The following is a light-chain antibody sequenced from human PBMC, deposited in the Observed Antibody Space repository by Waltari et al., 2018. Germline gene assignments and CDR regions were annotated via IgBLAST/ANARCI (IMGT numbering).Light chain of an antibody. CDR1: QGISSA. CDR3: QQFNSFPIT. V-gene: IGKV1-13*02. Sequence: AIQLTQSPSSLSASVGDRVTITCRASQGISSALAWYQQKPGKAPKVLIYDASSFESGVPSRFRGSGSGTYFTLTISSLQPEDFATYYCQQFNSFPITFGLGTRLDIK. CDR2: DAS. J-gene: IGKJ5*01.